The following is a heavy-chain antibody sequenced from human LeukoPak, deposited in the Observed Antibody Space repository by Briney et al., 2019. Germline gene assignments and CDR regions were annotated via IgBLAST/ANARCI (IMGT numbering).Heavy chain of an antibody. J-gene: IGHJ4*02. Sequence: QPGGSLRLSCAASGFIFSGYWMHWVRQAPGKGLVWLSRIKNDGSITSYADSVKGRFTISRDNAKNTLYLQMNSLRAEDTAVYYCVKDHGYSSSWYVRGFDYWGQGTLVTVSS. CDR3: VKDHGYSSSWYVRGFDY. V-gene: IGHV3-74*01. D-gene: IGHD6-19*01. CDR1: GFIFSGYW. CDR2: IKNDGSIT.